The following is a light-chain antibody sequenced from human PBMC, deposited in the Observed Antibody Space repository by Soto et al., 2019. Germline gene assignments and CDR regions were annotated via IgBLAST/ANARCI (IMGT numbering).Light chain of an antibody. J-gene: IGKJ4*01. Sequence: DIQMTQSPSSVSASVGDRVTITCRASQGISLWLAWYQKKPGNSTKLLIYSASTLHSGVSSRFSGGGSGTEFTLTISSLQPEDFATYYCQQTDSLPLTVGGGTKVEI. CDR2: SAS. V-gene: IGKV1-12*01. CDR1: QGISLW. CDR3: QQTDSLPLT.